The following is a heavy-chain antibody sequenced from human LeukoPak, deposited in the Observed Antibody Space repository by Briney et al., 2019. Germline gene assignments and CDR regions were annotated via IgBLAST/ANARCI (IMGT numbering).Heavy chain of an antibody. CDR1: GFTFSSYS. CDR2: ISSSSSTI. CDR3: ARAGPPLRGPLWYFDL. J-gene: IGHJ2*01. V-gene: IGHV3-48*04. D-gene: IGHD4-17*01. Sequence: PGGCLRLSCAASGFTFSSYSMNWVRQAPGKGLEWVSYISSSSSTIYYADSVKGRFTISRDNAKNSLYLQMNSLRAEDTAVYYCARAGPPLRGPLWYFDLWGRGTLVTVSS.